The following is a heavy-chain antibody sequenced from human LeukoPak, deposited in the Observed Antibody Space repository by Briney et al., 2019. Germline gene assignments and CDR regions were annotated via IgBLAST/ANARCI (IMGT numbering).Heavy chain of an antibody. CDR2: INWNGGST. Sequence: PGGSLRLSCAASGFSFDDYGTSWVRQAPGQGLEWVSGINWNGGSTGYADSVKGRFTISRDNAKNSLYLQMSSLRAEDTALYYCARGFLADLSMVWVDYWGQGTLVTVSS. CDR3: ARGFLADLSMVWVDY. CDR1: GFSFDDYG. D-gene: IGHD3-10*01. J-gene: IGHJ4*02. V-gene: IGHV3-20*04.